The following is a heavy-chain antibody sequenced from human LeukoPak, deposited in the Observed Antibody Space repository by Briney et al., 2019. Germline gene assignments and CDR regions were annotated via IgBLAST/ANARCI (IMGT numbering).Heavy chain of an antibody. D-gene: IGHD3-9*01. V-gene: IGHV3-48*03. Sequence: GGSLRLSCAASGFTFSSYEMNWVRQAPGKGLEWVSYISSSGSTIYYADSVKGRFTISRDNAKNSLYLQMNSLRAEDTAVYYCARGGPWDMLTGYYGWFDYWGQGTLVTVSS. CDR2: ISSSGSTI. CDR1: GFTFSSYE. J-gene: IGHJ4*02. CDR3: ARGGPWDMLTGYYGWFDY.